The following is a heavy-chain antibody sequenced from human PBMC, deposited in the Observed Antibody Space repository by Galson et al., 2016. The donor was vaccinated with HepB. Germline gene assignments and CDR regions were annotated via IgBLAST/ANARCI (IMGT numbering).Heavy chain of an antibody. CDR3: ARGRDFWSGYYNP. V-gene: IGHV1-3*01. CDR2: INAGNGNT. CDR1: GYTFSLYA. Sequence: SCKASGYTFSLYAIHWVRQAPGQRLEWMGWINAGNGNTKYSQKFQGRVTITRDTSARTAYLDLSSLRSEDTAVYYCARGRDFWSGYYNPWGQGTLVTVSS. J-gene: IGHJ5*02. D-gene: IGHD3-3*01.